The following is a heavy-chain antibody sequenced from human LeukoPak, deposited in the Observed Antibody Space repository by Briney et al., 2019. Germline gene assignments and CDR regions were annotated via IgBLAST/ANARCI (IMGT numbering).Heavy chain of an antibody. CDR3: ARNQQLGGHSYYYYGMDV. J-gene: IGHJ6*02. D-gene: IGHD3-16*01. CDR1: GLPFSHQW. Sequence: GGSLRLSCTASGLPFSHQWMTWVRQAPGKGLEWVSGISGGGVTTYYADSVKGRFTISRDNSKNTLYLQMNSLRADDTAIYYCARNQQLGGHSYYYYGMDVWGQGTTVTVSS. V-gene: IGHV3-23*01. CDR2: ISGGGVTT.